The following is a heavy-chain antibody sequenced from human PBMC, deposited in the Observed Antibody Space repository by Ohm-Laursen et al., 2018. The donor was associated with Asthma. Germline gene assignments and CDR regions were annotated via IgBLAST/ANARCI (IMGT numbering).Heavy chain of an antibody. J-gene: IGHJ1*01. D-gene: IGHD6-13*01. V-gene: IGHV1-2*06. CDR1: GYSFTDYY. CDR3: ARDLGHISNWYTGYFQY. Sequence: GSSVKVSCKTSGYSFTDYYINWVRQAPGQGLEWMGRIHPNNGDTTYAQNFRGRVTFTRDTSIRIAYMELTSLSSDDTAVYFCARDLGHISNWYTGYFQYWGQGTLVTISS. CDR2: IHPNNGDT.